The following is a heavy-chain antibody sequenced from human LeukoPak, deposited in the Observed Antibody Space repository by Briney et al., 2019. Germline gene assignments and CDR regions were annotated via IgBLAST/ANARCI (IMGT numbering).Heavy chain of an antibody. CDR3: ARDKRDGYNPYYYYYMDV. V-gene: IGHV3-21*01. CDR1: GFSFSSYS. J-gene: IGHJ6*03. Sequence: GGSLRLSCAASGFSFSSYSMSWVRQAPGKGLEGVSSISSSSSYIYYADSVKGRFTISRDNAKNSLYLQMNSLRAEDTAVYYCARDKRDGYNPYYYYYMDVWGKGTTVTVSS. D-gene: IGHD5-24*01. CDR2: ISSSSSYI.